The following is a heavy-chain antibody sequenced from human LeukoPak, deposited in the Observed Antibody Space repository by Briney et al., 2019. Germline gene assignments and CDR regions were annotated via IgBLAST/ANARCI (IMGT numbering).Heavy chain of an antibody. J-gene: IGHJ3*02. V-gene: IGHV1-2*02. CDR2: INPNSGGT. CDR3: ARAVTIFGVVIFGAFDI. Sequence: ASVKVSCKASGYTFTGYYMHWVRQAPGQGLEWMGWINPNSGGTNYAQKFQGRVTMTRDTSISTAYMELSRLRSDGTAVYYCARAVTIFGVVIFGAFDIWGQGTMVTVSS. D-gene: IGHD3-3*01. CDR1: GYTFTGYY.